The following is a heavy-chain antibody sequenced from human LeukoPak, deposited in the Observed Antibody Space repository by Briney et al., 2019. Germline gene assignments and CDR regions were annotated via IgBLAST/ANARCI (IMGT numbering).Heavy chain of an antibody. V-gene: IGHV4-34*01. CDR1: GGSFSGYY. CDR3: ARGYYYGSGRVWFDP. CDR2: INHSGST. D-gene: IGHD3-10*01. Sequence: SETLSLTCAVYGGSFSGYYWSWIRQPPGKGLEWIGEINHSGSTNYNPSLKSRVTISVDTSKNQFSLKLSSVTAADTAVYYCARGYYYGSGRVWFDPWGQGTLVTVSS. J-gene: IGHJ5*02.